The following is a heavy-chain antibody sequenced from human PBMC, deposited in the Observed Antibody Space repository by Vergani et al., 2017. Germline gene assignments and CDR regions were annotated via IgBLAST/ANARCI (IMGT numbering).Heavy chain of an antibody. J-gene: IGHJ5*01. CDR1: GFSFSGYW. D-gene: IGHD2-15*01. V-gene: IGHV3-74*01. CDR3: VRDSCSGPCFMSNWFDS. Sequence: EVQLVESGGGLIHPGGSLRLSCEGSGFSFSGYWMHWVRQSPEKGLVWVSRIKSDGSITNYADSVKGRFTISRDNAKNTLYLEMNSLRGDDTAIYYCVRDSCSGPCFMSNWFDSWGQGTLVTVSS. CDR2: IKSDGSIT.